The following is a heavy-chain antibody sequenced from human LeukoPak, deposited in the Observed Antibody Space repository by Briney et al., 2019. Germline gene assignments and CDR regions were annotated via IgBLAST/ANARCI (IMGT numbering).Heavy chain of an antibody. Sequence: GGSLRLSCAASGFIFSNYWMTWVRQAPGKGLEWVANIKQDGSEKYYVDSVKGRFTISRDNSENTLSLQMNSLRPEDTAVYYCAKDAADYGHLWYFDYWGQGTLVTVSS. CDR3: AKDAADYGHLWYFDY. V-gene: IGHV3-7*03. CDR2: IKQDGSEK. J-gene: IGHJ4*02. D-gene: IGHD4-17*01. CDR1: GFIFSNYW.